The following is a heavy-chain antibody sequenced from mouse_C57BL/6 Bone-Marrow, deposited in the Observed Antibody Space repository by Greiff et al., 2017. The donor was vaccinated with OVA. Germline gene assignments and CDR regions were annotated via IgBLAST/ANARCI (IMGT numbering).Heavy chain of an antibody. J-gene: IGHJ2*01. V-gene: IGHV1-62-2*01. CDR3: ARHEEYGNYGGWYYFDY. D-gene: IGHD2-10*02. CDR1: GYTFTEYT. Sequence: VKLQQSGAELVKPGASVKLSCKASGYTFTEYTIHWVKQRSGQGLEWIGWFYPGSGSIKYNEKFKDKATLTADKSSSTVYMELSRLTSEDSAVYFCARHEEYGNYGGWYYFDYWGQGTTLTVSS. CDR2: FYPGSGSI.